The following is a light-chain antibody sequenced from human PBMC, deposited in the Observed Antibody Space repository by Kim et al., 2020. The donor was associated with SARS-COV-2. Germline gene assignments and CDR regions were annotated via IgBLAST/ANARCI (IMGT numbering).Light chain of an antibody. CDR1: QSALYSSNNKNS. Sequence: DIVMTQSPDSLAVSLGERATINCKSSQSALYSSNNKNSLAWYQQKPGQSPKLLIYWASTRESGVPDRFSGSGSGTDFTLTISSLQAEDVAVYYCQQYSSTPWTFGQGTPVDIK. J-gene: IGKJ1*01. V-gene: IGKV4-1*01. CDR2: WAS. CDR3: QQYSSTPWT.